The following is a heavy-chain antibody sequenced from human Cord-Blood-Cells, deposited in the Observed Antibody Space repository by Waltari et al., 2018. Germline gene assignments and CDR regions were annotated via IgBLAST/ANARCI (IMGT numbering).Heavy chain of an antibody. V-gene: IGHV1-69*01. J-gene: IGHJ3*02. Sequence: QVQLVQSGAEVKKPGSSVKVSCKASGGTFSSYAISWVRPAPGQGLEWMGGIIPIFGTANYAQKFQGRVTSTADESTSTAYMELSSLRSEDTAVYYCARDREGSIAARGAFDIWGQGTMVTVSS. CDR1: GGTFSSYA. D-gene: IGHD6-6*01. CDR2: IIPIFGTA. CDR3: ARDREGSIAARGAFDI.